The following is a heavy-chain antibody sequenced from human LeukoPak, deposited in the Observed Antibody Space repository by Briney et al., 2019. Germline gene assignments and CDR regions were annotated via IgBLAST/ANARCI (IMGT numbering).Heavy chain of an antibody. V-gene: IGHV3-7*03. Sequence: GGSLRLSCTASGFTFSSDWMNWVRQAPGKGLEWVANVNQDESAKYYVDSVKGRFTISRDNAKNSLYLQMNSLRAEDTAVYYCARVPDMVRGVSFDSWGQGTLVTVSS. D-gene: IGHD3-10*01. CDR2: VNQDESAK. CDR1: GFTFSSDW. CDR3: ARVPDMVRGVSFDS. J-gene: IGHJ4*02.